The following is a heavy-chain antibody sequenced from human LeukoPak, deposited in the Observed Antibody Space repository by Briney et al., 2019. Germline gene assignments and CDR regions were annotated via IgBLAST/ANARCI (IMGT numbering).Heavy chain of an antibody. Sequence: GGSLRLSCTVSGFTVSSNSMSWVRQAPGKGLEWVSFIYSDNTHYSDSVKGRFTISRDNAKNSVYLQMNSLTDEDTAVYYCARGGGSGRYGLPFDSWGQGTLVTVSS. J-gene: IGHJ4*02. CDR2: IYSDNT. V-gene: IGHV3-53*01. CDR1: GFTVSSNS. D-gene: IGHD6-13*01. CDR3: ARGGGSGRYGLPFDS.